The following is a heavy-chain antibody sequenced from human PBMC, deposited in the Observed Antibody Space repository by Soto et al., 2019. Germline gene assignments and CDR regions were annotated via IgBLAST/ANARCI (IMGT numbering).Heavy chain of an antibody. CDR1: GFTFSSYS. D-gene: IGHD3-22*01. CDR2: ISSSSSTI. Sequence: SLRLSCAASGFTFSSYSMNWVRQAPGKGLEWVSYISSSSSTIYYADSVKGRFTISRDNAKNSLYLQMNSLRDEDTAVYYCARETYYYDSSGYYPTDYWGQGTLVTVSS. V-gene: IGHV3-48*02. J-gene: IGHJ4*02. CDR3: ARETYYYDSSGYYPTDY.